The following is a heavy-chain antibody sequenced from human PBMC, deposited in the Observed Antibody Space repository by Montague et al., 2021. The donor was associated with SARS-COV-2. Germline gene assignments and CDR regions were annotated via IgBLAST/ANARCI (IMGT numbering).Heavy chain of an antibody. CDR3: ARHGVGCEFGGPNWFTDAFDL. CDR2: IYYSGNT. J-gene: IGHJ3*01. V-gene: IGHV4-59*08. D-gene: IGHD2-15*01. Sequence: SETLSLTCAVSSGSINYYSFSWIRQSPGKGLEWIGYIYYSGNTNYSPSLQSRVTISVDSSKTQFSLRPTSVTAADTAVYYYARHGVGCEFGGPNWFTDAFDLWGQGKVVTVSS. CDR1: SGSINYYS.